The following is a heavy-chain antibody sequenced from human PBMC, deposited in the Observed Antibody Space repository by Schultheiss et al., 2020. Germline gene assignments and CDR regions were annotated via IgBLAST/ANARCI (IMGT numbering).Heavy chain of an antibody. D-gene: IGHD3-16*01. V-gene: IGHV4-59*06. CDR2: IYYSGST. CDR3: ARLGNYYGMDV. Sequence: SETLSLTCTVSGGSISSYYWSWIRQPPGKGLEWIGYIYYSGSTYYNPSLKSRVTISLDTSENQFSLRLSSVTAADTAVYYCARLGNYYGMDVWGQGTTVNVSS. J-gene: IGHJ6*02. CDR1: GGSISSYY.